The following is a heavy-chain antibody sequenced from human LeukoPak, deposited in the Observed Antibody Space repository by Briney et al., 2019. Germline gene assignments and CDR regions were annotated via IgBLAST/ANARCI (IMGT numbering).Heavy chain of an antibody. Sequence: SETLSLTCTVSGGSMSSYYWSWIRQPPGKGLEWIGYIHDSGSTNYNPSLKSRVTISIDTSKNQFSLKLSSVTATDTALYYCARHQGGNWISPIDYWGQGTLVTVSS. V-gene: IGHV4-59*08. D-gene: IGHD1-20*01. CDR2: IHDSGST. CDR3: ARHQGGNWISPIDY. CDR1: GGSMSSYY. J-gene: IGHJ4*02.